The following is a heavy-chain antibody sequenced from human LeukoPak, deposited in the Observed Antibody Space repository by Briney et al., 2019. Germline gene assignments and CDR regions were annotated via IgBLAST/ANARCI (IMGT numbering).Heavy chain of an antibody. CDR1: GFTFSSYS. CDR2: ISSSSSTI. V-gene: IGHV3-48*01. J-gene: IGHJ3*02. CDR3: ARDRGGSYYYLYAFDI. Sequence: GGSLRLSCAASGFTFSSYSMNWVRQAPGKGLEWVSYISSSSSTIYYADSVKGRFTISRDNAKNSLYLQMNSLRAEDTAVYYCARDRGGSYYYLYAFDIWGQGTMVTVSS. D-gene: IGHD1-26*01.